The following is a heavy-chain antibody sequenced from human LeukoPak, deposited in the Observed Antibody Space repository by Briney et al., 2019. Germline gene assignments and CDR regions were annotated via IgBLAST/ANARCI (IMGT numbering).Heavy chain of an antibody. D-gene: IGHD5-24*01. CDR1: RFTFSNAW. V-gene: IGHV3-15*01. Sequence: PGGSLRLSCAASRFTFSNAWMTWVRQAPGKGLEWVGRIKSKTDGGTTDYAAPVKGRFTISRDDSENTLYLQMNSLKTEDTAVYYCARIYKLAYFDYWGHGTLVTVSS. CDR3: ARIYKLAYFDY. J-gene: IGHJ4*01. CDR2: IKSKTDGGTT.